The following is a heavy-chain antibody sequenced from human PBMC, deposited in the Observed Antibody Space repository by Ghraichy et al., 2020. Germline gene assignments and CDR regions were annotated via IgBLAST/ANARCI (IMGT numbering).Heavy chain of an antibody. V-gene: IGHV3-7*04. D-gene: IGHD6-13*01. Sequence: GGSLRLSCAASGFSFSNSWMSWVRQAPGRGLEWVANIKPDGSQKYYVDSVKGRITISRDNAKNSLFLQMNSLRAEDTAVYYCARDRSSSWHPYLDYWGQGTPVTVST. CDR3: ARDRSSSWHPYLDY. CDR1: GFSFSNSW. J-gene: IGHJ4*02. CDR2: IKPDGSQK.